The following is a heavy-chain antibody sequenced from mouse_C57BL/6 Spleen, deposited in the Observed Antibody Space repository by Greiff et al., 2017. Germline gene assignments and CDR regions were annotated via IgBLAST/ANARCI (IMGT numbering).Heavy chain of an antibody. CDR2: IYPRSGNT. V-gene: IGHV1-81*01. D-gene: IGHD1-1*01. Sequence: VQLQQSVAELARPGASVKLSCKASGYTFTSYGISWVKQRTGQGLEWIGKIYPRSGNTSSNAQFQGKATLTADTSSSTAYMELSSLTSENSAVYVCAHYAYWYFAVWGTGTTVTVAS. J-gene: IGHJ1*03. CDR1: GYTFTSYG. CDR3: AHYAYWYFAV.